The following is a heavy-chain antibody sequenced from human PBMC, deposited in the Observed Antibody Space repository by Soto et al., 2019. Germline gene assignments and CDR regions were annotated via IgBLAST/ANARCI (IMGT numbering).Heavy chain of an antibody. D-gene: IGHD3-16*01. CDR1: GFSFPSFA. J-gene: IGHJ5*02. CDR2: IGAGSAGT. V-gene: IGHV3-23*01. Sequence: GGSLRLSCAASGFSFPSFAMSWVRQAPGKGLEWVSAIGAGSAGTHYADSVKGRFTISRDDSKNTLYLEMNSLRADGTAVYYCAAPRVWVARTRYFDPWGQGTPVTVSS. CDR3: AAPRVWVARTRYFDP.